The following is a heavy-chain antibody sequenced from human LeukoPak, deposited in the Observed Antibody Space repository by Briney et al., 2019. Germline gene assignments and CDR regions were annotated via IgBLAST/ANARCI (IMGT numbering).Heavy chain of an antibody. V-gene: IGHV1-2*02. CDR1: GYTFTGYY. J-gene: IGHJ4*02. CDR2: INPNSGGT. Sequence: ASVKVSCKASGYTFTGYYMHWVRQAPGQGLEWMGWINPNSGGTNYAQKLQGRVTMTTDTSTSTAYMELRSLRSDDTAVYYCARASVLRFLEWFAADWGQGTLVTVSS. CDR3: ARASVLRFLEWFAAD. D-gene: IGHD3-3*01.